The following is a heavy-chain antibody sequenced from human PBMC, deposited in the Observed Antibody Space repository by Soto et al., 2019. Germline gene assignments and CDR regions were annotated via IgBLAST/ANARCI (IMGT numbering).Heavy chain of an antibody. J-gene: IGHJ6*02. CDR1: GGPICSGDYY. CDR3: ARDPGAYEVRGPNPPRAGRGV. CDR2: IYYSGST. V-gene: IGHV4-30-4*01. Sequence: SETRSLTCTVSGGPICSGDYYGSWIRPPPGKRLGWIGYIYYSGSTYYNPSLKRRVTISVDTSKNQFSLKLSSVTSADTAVYYCARDPGAYEVRGPNPPRAGRGVWGQRTTCAVSS. D-gene: IGHD3-10*01.